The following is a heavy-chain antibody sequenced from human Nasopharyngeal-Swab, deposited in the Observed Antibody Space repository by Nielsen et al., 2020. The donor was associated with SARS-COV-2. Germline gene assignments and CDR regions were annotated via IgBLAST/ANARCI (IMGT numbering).Heavy chain of an antibody. D-gene: IGHD3-9*01. V-gene: IGHV3-11*04. CDR2: ISSSGSTI. CDR3: ARYGGIQILTGYFDY. Sequence: SLQSSWPSSGIVSRDYYMSWIRQAPGKGLEWVSYISSSGSTIYYADSVKGRFTISRDNAKNSLYLQMNSLRAEDTAVYYCARYGGIQILTGYFDYWGPGTLVTVSS. J-gene: IGHJ4*02. CDR1: GIVSRDYY.